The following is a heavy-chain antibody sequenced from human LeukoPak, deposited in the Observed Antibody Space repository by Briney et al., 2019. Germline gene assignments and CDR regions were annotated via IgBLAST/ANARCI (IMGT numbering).Heavy chain of an antibody. J-gene: IGHJ5*02. CDR3: ASFETVSATSFDP. D-gene: IGHD5/OR15-5a*01. CDR1: GFTFSSYG. V-gene: IGHV3-21*01. Sequence: GGSLRLSCAASGFTFSSYGMHWVRQAPGKGLEWVSSISGSTTYIFYADSVEGRFTISRDNAKNLVYLQMNSLRAEDTAVYYCASFETVSATSFDPWGQGTLVTVSS. CDR2: ISGSTTYI.